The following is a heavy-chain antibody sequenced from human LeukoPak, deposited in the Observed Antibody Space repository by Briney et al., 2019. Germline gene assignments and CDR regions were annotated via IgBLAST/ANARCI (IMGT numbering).Heavy chain of an antibody. J-gene: IGHJ4*02. CDR1: GFTFSSYA. CDR3: ARDLSVGQWLAEYYFDY. D-gene: IGHD6-19*01. V-gene: IGHV3-30-3*01. Sequence: GGSLRLSCAASGFTFSSYAMHWVRQAPGKGLEWVAVISYDGSNKYYADSVKGRSTISRDNSKNTLYLQMNSLRAEDTAVYYCARDLSVGQWLAEYYFDYWGQGTLVTVSS. CDR2: ISYDGSNK.